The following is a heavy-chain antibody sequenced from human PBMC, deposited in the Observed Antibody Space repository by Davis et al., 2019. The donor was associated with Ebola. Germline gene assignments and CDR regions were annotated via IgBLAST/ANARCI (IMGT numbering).Heavy chain of an antibody. CDR2: ISGSGGST. CDR1: GFTFSSYA. CDR3: ATGGNHYSSSGDFDY. V-gene: IGHV3-23*01. J-gene: IGHJ4*02. Sequence: PGGSLRLSCAASGFTFSSYAMSWVRQAPGKGLEWVSAISGSGGSTYYADSVKGRFTISRDNPKNTLYLQMNSLRAEDTAVYYCATGGNHYSSSGDFDYWGQGTLVTVSS. D-gene: IGHD6-6*01.